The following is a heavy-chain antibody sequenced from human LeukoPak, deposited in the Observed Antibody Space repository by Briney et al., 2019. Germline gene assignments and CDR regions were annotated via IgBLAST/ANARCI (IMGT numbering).Heavy chain of an antibody. D-gene: IGHD6-19*01. CDR2: NSNSGGT. J-gene: IGHJ4*02. CDR3: ASDLAGEGLSYIVY. V-gene: IGHV1-2*02. Sequence: ASVKVSCTASGYTFSGYYMHWARQAPGQGLEWTGWNSNSGGTKYAQKFQGRVTMTRDTSISTAYRELCSLKSDDTAVYYCASDLAGEGLSYIVYWGQGALLTVSS. CDR1: GYTFSGYY.